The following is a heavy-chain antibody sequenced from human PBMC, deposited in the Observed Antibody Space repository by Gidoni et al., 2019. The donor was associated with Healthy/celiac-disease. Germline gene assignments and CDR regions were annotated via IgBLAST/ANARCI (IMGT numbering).Heavy chain of an antibody. Sequence: QMQLVQSGPEVKKPGTSVTVSCKASGFTFTRSAVQWVRQARGQRLEWIGWIVVGSGNTNYAQKFQERVTITRDMSTSTAYMELSSLRSEDTAVYYCAAASPYYYDSSDPVPYYYYMDVWGKGTTVTVSS. J-gene: IGHJ6*03. V-gene: IGHV1-58*01. CDR3: AAASPYYYDSSDPVPYYYYMDV. D-gene: IGHD3-22*01. CDR2: IVVGSGNT. CDR1: GFTFTRSA.